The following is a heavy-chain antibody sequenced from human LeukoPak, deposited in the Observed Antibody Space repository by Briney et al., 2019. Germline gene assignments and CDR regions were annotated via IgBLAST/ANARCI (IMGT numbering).Heavy chain of an antibody. D-gene: IGHD4-23*01. J-gene: IGHJ4*02. CDR1: GGSFSGYY. CDR3: ARRVRGYGGTLFDY. Sequence: SETLSLTCAVYGGSFSGYYWSWIRHPPGKGLEWMGSIYYSGSTNYNPSPKSRVTISVDTSKNQFSLKLSSVTAADTVVYYCARRVRGYGGTLFDYWGQGTLATVSS. CDR2: IYYSGST. V-gene: IGHV4-34*01.